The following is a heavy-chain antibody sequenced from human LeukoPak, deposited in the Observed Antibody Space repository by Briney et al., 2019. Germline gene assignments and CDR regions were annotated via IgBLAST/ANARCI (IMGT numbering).Heavy chain of an antibody. CDR1: GYTFTSHD. V-gene: IGHV1-8*01. J-gene: IGHJ4*02. CDR2: MNPNTGNT. CDR3: ARVSGPTVVTPDYFDY. Sequence: ASVKVSCKASGYTFTSHDINWVRQATGQGLEWMGWMNPNTGNTGYAQKLQGRVTMTRNTSISTAYMELSRLRSEDTAVYYCARVSGPTVVTPDYFDYWGQGTLVTVSS. D-gene: IGHD4-23*01.